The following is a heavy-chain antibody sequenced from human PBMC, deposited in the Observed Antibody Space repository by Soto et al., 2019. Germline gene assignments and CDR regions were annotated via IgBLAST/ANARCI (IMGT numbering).Heavy chain of an antibody. V-gene: IGHV6-1*01. D-gene: IGHD3-10*01. J-gene: IGHJ5*02. CDR3: TRVSHLGRGLTS. CDR1: GDSVSSNIVA. Sequence: SQTLSLTCDISGDSVSSNIVAWNWIRQSPSRGLEWLGRTYYRSSWSSDYAISVRSRMTINADTSKNQDSLHLSSVTPEDTAVYYCTRVSHLGRGLTSWGQGTLVIVSS. CDR2: TYYRSSWSS.